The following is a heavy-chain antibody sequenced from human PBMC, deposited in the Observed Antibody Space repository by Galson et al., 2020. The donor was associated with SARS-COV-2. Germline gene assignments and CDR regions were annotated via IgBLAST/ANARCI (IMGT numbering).Heavy chain of an antibody. Sequence: ASVKVSCKASGYTFPSYGLSWVRQAPGQGLKWMGWISAYNGNTNYAQKLQGRVTMPTDTSTSTAYMELRSLRSDDTAVYYCAREADPQLYYYDSSGYGGMDVWGQGTTVTVSS. CDR3: AREADPQLYYYDSSGYGGMDV. D-gene: IGHD3-22*01. CDR2: ISAYNGNT. J-gene: IGHJ6*02. CDR1: GYTFPSYG. V-gene: IGHV1-18*01.